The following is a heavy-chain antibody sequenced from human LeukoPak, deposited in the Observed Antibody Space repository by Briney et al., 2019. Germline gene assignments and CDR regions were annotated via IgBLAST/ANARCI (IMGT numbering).Heavy chain of an antibody. D-gene: IGHD5-12*01. Sequence: GRSLRLSCAASGFTFDDYTMHWVRQAPGKGLEWVSLISWDGGSTYYADSVKGRFTISRDNSKNSLYLQMNSLRTEDTALYYCAKDRGYGDYGMDVWGQGTTVTVSS. CDR1: GFTFDDYT. J-gene: IGHJ6*02. CDR2: ISWDGGST. V-gene: IGHV3-43*01. CDR3: AKDRGYGDYGMDV.